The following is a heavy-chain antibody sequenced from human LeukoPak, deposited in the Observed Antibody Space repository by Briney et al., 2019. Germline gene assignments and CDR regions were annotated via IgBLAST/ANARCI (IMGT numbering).Heavy chain of an antibody. D-gene: IGHD3-22*01. CDR2: TYYSGST. V-gene: IGHV4-59*01. J-gene: IGHJ4*02. CDR3: ATYDSVGKFDY. CDR1: GGSISSYY. Sequence: SETLSLTCTVSGGSISSYYWRWIRQPPGKGLECLGYTYYSGSTKYNPSLKSRVTISVDTSKNQFSLKVNSVTAADTAVYYCATYDSVGKFDYWGQGTLVTVSS.